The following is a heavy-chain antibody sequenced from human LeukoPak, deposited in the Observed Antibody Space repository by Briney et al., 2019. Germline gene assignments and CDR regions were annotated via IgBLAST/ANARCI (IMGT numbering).Heavy chain of an antibody. V-gene: IGHV4-61*01. CDR2: IYYSGGT. Sequence: PSETLSLNCTVSAGSVCSVSYYWSWLRQPPGKRLEWNGNIYYSGGTDYNPSLKSRVTISVDTSKNQFSLKLSSVTAADTAVYYCARFYCSSTSCYLAPWGQGTLVTVSS. CDR1: AGSVCSVSYY. CDR3: ARFYCSSTSCYLAP. D-gene: IGHD2-2*01. J-gene: IGHJ5*02.